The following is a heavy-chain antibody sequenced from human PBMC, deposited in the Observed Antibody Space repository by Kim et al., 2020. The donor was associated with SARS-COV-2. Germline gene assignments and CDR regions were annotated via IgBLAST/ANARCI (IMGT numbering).Heavy chain of an antibody. CDR2: IIPIFGTA. D-gene: IGHD2-15*01. V-gene: IGHV1-69*13. J-gene: IGHJ6*02. CDR3: ARDREEVVVAATLYYYGMDV. CDR1: GGTFSSYA. Sequence: SVKVSCKASGGTFSSYAISWVRQAPGQGLEWMGGIIPIFGTANYAQKFQGRVTITADESTSTAYMELSSLRSEDTAVYYCARDREEVVVAATLYYYGMDVWGQGTTVTVSS.